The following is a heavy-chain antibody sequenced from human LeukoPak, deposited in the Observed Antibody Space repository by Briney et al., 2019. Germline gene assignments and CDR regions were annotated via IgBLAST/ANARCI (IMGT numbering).Heavy chain of an antibody. CDR1: GYTFTSYD. V-gene: IGHV1-8*03. D-gene: IGHD6-19*01. J-gene: IGHJ4*02. CDR3: ARVTPLYSSGLFDY. CDR2: MNPNSGNT. Sequence: EASVKVSCKASGYTFTSYDINWVRQATGQGLEWMGWMNPNSGNTGYAQKFQGRATITRNTSISTAYMELSSLRSEDTAVYYCARVTPLYSSGLFDYWGQGTLVTVSS.